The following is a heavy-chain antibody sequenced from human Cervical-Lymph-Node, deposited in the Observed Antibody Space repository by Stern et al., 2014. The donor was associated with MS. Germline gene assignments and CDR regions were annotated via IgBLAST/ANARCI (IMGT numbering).Heavy chain of an antibody. CDR2: IFPVFGTP. V-gene: IGHV1-69*18. D-gene: IGHD6-13*01. Sequence: VQLLESGAEVTKPGSSVKVSCKASGGTISKFPSSWVRQAPGQGLEWLGRIFPVFGTPTYAQEFRCRVTIPADVSTSTVYMELSSLRSDDTAVYYCALSSETSDRWYSLGYDLWGQGTLVTVSS. J-gene: IGHJ5*02. CDR1: GGTISKFP. CDR3: ALSSETSDRWYSLGYDL.